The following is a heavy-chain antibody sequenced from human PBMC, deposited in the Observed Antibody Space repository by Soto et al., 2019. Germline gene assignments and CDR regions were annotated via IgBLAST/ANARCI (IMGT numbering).Heavy chain of an antibody. J-gene: IGHJ6*03. V-gene: IGHV3-21*01. CDR2: ISSSSSYI. CDR1: GFTFSSYS. Sequence: GGSLRLSCAASGFTFSSYSMNWVRQAPGKGLEWVSSISSSSSYIYYADSVKGRFTISRDNAKNSLYLQMNSLRAEDTAVYYCARATYDFWSGYYTGSNYYYYYYMDVWGKGTTVTVSS. CDR3: ARATYDFWSGYYTGSNYYYYYYMDV. D-gene: IGHD3-3*01.